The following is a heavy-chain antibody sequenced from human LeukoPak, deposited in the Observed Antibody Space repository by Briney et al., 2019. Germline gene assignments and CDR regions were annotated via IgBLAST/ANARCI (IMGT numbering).Heavy chain of an antibody. J-gene: IGHJ5*02. D-gene: IGHD6-13*01. CDR2: INPNSGGT. Sequence: ASVKVSCKASGYTFTGYYMHWVRQAPGQGLEWMGWINPNSGGTNYAQKFQGRVTMTRDASISTAYMELSRLRSDDTAVYYCARTAAGTGWFDPWGQGTLVTVSS. CDR1: GYTFTGYY. CDR3: ARTAAGTGWFDP. V-gene: IGHV1-2*02.